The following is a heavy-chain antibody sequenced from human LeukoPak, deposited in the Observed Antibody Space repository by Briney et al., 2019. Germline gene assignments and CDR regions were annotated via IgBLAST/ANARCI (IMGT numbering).Heavy chain of an antibody. CDR3: ARGGARQQLVENYFDY. Sequence: PWGSLRLSCAASGFTVSSNYMSWVREAPGKGLQWVSVIYRGGSTDYADSVKGRFTVSRDNSKNTLYLQMNSLRAEDTAVYYCARGGARQQLVENYFDYWGQGTLVTVSS. D-gene: IGHD6-13*01. J-gene: IGHJ4*02. V-gene: IGHV3-53*01. CDR1: GFTVSSNY. CDR2: IYRGGST.